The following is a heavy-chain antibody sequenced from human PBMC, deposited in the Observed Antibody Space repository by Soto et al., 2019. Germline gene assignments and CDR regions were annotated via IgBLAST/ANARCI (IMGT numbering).Heavy chain of an antibody. CDR1: GGTFNSYT. J-gene: IGHJ5*02. CDR3: ARLPTIVLVPTKHPLGAGFDL. V-gene: IGHV1-69*01. CDR2: ITPIFGRT. Sequence: QVQLVQSGAEVKKPGSSVKVSCKASGGTFNSYTINWVRQAPGQGLEWMGGITPIFGRTNYAQKFQDRVTITAAQSTNTVYIELRDLTSADTAVYYWARLPTIVLVPTKHPLGAGFDLGGEGALVTVSS. D-gene: IGHD2-8*02.